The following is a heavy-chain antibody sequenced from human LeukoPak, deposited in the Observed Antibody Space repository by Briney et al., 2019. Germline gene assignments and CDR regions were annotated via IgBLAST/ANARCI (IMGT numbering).Heavy chain of an antibody. J-gene: IGHJ4*02. CDR2: ISAYNGNT. D-gene: IGHD3-22*01. CDR1: GYTFTTYG. V-gene: IGHV1-18*01. CDR3: ARDTYYYDSSGYFDY. Sequence: ASVKVSCKASGYTFTTYGISWVRQAPGQGLEWMGWISAYNGNTNYAQKLQGRVTMTTDTSTSTAYMELRSLRSDDTAVYYCARDTYYYDSSGYFDYWGQGTRVTVSS.